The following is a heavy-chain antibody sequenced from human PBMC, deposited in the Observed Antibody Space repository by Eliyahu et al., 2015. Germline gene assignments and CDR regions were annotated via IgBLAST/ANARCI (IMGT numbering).Heavy chain of an antibody. CDR2: IYPGNSDT. Sequence: EVQLVQSGAEVKKPGESLKISCKGSGYFFISYWIGWVRQMPGKGLEWMGIIYPGNSDTRYSPSFQGQVTISVDKSISTAYLQWSSLKASDTAMYYCARHVGGSSLYYYYMDVWGKGTTVAVSS. D-gene: IGHD3-16*01. CDR1: GYFFISYW. V-gene: IGHV5-51*01. J-gene: IGHJ6*03. CDR3: ARHVGGSSLYYYYMDV.